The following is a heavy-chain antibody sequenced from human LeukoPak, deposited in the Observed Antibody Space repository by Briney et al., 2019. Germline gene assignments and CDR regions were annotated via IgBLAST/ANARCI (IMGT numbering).Heavy chain of an antibody. CDR3: ARPYYYDSSGYKTNYWYFDL. V-gene: IGHV1-69*13. CDR2: IIPIFGTA. D-gene: IGHD3-22*01. CDR1: GGTFSSYA. Sequence: ASVKVSCKASGGTFSSYAISWVRQAPGQGLEWMGGIIPIFGTANYAQKFQGRVTITADESTSTAYMELSSLRSEDTAVYYCARPYYYDSSGYKTNYWYFDLWGRGTLVTVSS. J-gene: IGHJ2*01.